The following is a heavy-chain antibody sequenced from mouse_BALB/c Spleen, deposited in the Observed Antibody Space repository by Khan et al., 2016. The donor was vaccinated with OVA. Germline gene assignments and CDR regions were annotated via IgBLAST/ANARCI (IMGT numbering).Heavy chain of an antibody. J-gene: IGHJ3*01. CDR1: GFTFCTYA. D-gene: IGHD1-3*01. Sequence: EVQLVESGGDLVKPGGSLRLSCAASGFTFCTYAMSWVRQFPHKRLEWVATINSDGYYTYYPDTLKGRFTISRNNAENTLYLQMSSLKYEDTAIYYCAIHLTWSFAYWGHGTLVTVSA. CDR2: INSDGYYT. V-gene: IGHV5-6*01. CDR3: AIHLTWSFAY.